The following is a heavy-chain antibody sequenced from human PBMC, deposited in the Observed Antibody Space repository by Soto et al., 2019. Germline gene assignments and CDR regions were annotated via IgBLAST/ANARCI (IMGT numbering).Heavy chain of an antibody. CDR2: MNPNSGDR. J-gene: IGHJ6*02. CDR3: ARGSWFGELGNVDYGLDV. V-gene: IGHV1-8*01. CDR1: GYTLTSYD. D-gene: IGHD3-10*01. Sequence: QVQLVQSGAEVKKPGASVKVSCKASGYTLTSYDINWVRQATGQGLDWMGWMNPNSGDRGYAQKFQGTVTMTGNTSISTAYMVLRSLSSAAPAVDYGARGSWFGELGNVDYGLDVWGQGATVTVSS.